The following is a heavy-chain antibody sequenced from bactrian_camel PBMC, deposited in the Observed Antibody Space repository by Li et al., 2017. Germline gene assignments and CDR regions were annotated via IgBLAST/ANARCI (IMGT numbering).Heavy chain of an antibody. V-gene: IGHV3S40*01. D-gene: IGHD6*01. CDR1: GFIFNYHV. J-gene: IGHJ4*01. CDR2: INTGGSST. Sequence: VQLVESGGGSVQAGGTLRLSCAASGFIFNYHVMTWARQAPGKGLEWVSRINTGGSSTYYADSVKGRFTISRDNTKNTLSLQMSSLKAEDTSRYSCAADRLGLCTAVEWDQVNYDFWGRGTQVTVS. CDR3: AADRLGLCTAVEWDQVNYDF.